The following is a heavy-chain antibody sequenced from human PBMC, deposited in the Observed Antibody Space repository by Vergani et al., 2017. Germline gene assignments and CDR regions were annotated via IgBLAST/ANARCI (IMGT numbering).Heavy chain of an antibody. J-gene: IGHJ4*02. CDR2: IIPIFGIA. CDR3: ARDLPAYEYDSSGYYYGGVDY. V-gene: IGHV1-69*17. CDR1: GGTFSSYA. Sequence: QVQLVQSGAEVKKPGSSVKVSCKASGGTFSSYAISWVRQAPGQGLEWMGGIIPIFGIANYAQKFQGRVTITADKSTSTAYMELSSLRSEDTAVYYCARDLPAYEYDSSGYYYGGVDYWGEGTLVTVSS. D-gene: IGHD3-22*01.